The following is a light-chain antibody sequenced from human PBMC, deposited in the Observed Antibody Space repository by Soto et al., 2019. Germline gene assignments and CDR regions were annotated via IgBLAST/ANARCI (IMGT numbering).Light chain of an antibody. V-gene: IGKV3-15*01. CDR1: QSVSSSY. CDR3: QRYSDWPPWT. Sequence: EIVMTQSPATLSVSPCDRATLSSRASQSVSSSYLAWYQQKPGQAPRLLIYGASIRATGIPDRFSGSGSGTEFTLTITSLQSEDFAVYYCQRYSDWPPWTFGQGTKVDIK. CDR2: GAS. J-gene: IGKJ1*01.